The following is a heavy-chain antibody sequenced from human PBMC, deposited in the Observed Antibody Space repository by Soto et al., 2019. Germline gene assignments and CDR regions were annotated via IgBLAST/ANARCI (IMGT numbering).Heavy chain of an antibody. CDR3: ARTDIVVVPTTRNFYFHMDV. D-gene: IGHD2-2*01. CDR1: GFTFTDYT. J-gene: IGHJ6*03. Sequence: GGSLRLSCAASGFTFTDYTMNWVRQAPGKGLEWVSSISSGSNSIYYVDSLKGRFTISRDNAKNSLFLQMSSLRAEDTAVYYCARTDIVVVPTTRNFYFHMDVWGKGTTVTVSS. V-gene: IGHV3-21*01. CDR2: ISSGSNSI.